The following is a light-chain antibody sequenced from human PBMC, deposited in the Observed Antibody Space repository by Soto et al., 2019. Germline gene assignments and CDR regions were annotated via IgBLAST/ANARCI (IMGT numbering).Light chain of an antibody. V-gene: IGLV2-11*01. CDR2: DVT. Sequence: QSALTQPRSVSGSPGQSVTISCTGTSSDVGGSDYVSWYQHHPGKAPKLIIYDVTKRPSGVPDRFSGSKSGNTASLTISGLQAEDEADYYCCSHAGSSVVFGGGTKVTVL. J-gene: IGLJ2*01. CDR1: SSDVGGSDY. CDR3: CSHAGSSVV.